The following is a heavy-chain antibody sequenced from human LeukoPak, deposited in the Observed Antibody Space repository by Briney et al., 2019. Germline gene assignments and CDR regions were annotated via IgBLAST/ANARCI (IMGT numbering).Heavy chain of an antibody. CDR2: TYYRSKWYN. J-gene: IGHJ4*02. Sequence: PSQTLSLTCAISGDSVSSNSATWDWIRQSPSRGLEWLGRTYYRSKWYNDYAVSAKSRVTINPDTSKNQFSLQLNSVTPEDTAVYYCAREGSDGYLFDYWGQGSLVIVSS. CDR1: GDSVSSNSAT. V-gene: IGHV6-1*01. D-gene: IGHD3-16*01. CDR3: AREGSDGYLFDY.